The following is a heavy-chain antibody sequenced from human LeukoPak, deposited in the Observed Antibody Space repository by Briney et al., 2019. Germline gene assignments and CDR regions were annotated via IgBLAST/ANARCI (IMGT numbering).Heavy chain of an antibody. Sequence: GGSLTLSCAASGLTFSSYNMNWVRQAPGKGLEWVSFISSSSNYTYYTDSVKGRFTISRDNAKNSLFLQMNSLRAEDTAVYYCARDKLVGATILDFWGQGTLVTVSS. V-gene: IGHV3-21*01. CDR3: ARDKLVGATILDF. CDR2: ISSSSNYT. CDR1: GLTFSSYN. J-gene: IGHJ4*02. D-gene: IGHD1-26*01.